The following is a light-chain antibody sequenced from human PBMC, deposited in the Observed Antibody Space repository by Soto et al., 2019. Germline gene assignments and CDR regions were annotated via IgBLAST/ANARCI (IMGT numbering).Light chain of an antibody. V-gene: IGKV1-5*01. Sequence: DIQMTQSPSTLSASVGDRFTITCRASQGISSWLAWYQQKPGKAPKLLIYDASSLESGVPSRFSGSGSGTEFTLTISSLQPDDFATYYCQQYNSYPWTFGQGTKVDI. CDR3: QQYNSYPWT. CDR1: QGISSW. CDR2: DAS. J-gene: IGKJ1*01.